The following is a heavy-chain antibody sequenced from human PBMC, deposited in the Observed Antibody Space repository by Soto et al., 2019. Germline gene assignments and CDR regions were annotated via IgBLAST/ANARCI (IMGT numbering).Heavy chain of an antibody. CDR2: IYHSGST. D-gene: IGHD6-13*01. V-gene: IGHV4-4*02. Sequence: QVQLQESGPGLVKPSGTLSLTCAVSSGSISSSNWWSWVRQPPGQGLEWIGEIYHSGSTNYNPSLKRRVTISVDKSKNQFSLKLSSVTAADTAVYYCARGGGYSSSYFDYWGQGTLVTVSS. CDR1: SGSISSSNW. J-gene: IGHJ4*02. CDR3: ARGGGYSSSYFDY.